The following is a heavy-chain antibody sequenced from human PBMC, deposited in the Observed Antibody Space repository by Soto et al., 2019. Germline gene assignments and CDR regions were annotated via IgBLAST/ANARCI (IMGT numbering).Heavy chain of an antibody. Sequence: PSETLSLTCTVSGGSISSSSYYWGWIRQPPGKGLEWIGSIYYSGSTYYNPSLKSRVTISVDTSKNQFSLKLSSVTAADTAVYYCATLAGEVYYGMDVWGQGTTVTVSS. D-gene: IGHD3-16*01. CDR1: GGSISSSSYY. J-gene: IGHJ6*02. CDR3: ATLAGEVYYGMDV. CDR2: IYYSGST. V-gene: IGHV4-39*01.